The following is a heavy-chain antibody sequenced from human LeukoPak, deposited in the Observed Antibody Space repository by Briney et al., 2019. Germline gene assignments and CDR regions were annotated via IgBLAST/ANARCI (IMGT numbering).Heavy chain of an antibody. CDR1: GFTFSDYY. Sequence: PGGSLRLSCAASGFTFSDYYMNWVRQAPGKGLEWVSSISSSSSYIYYADSVKGRFTISRDNAKNSLYLQMNSLRAEDTAVYYCARDDCSSTSCRHEIDYWGQGTLVTVSS. CDR3: ARDDCSSTSCRHEIDY. D-gene: IGHD2-2*01. J-gene: IGHJ4*02. CDR2: ISSSSSYI. V-gene: IGHV3-21*01.